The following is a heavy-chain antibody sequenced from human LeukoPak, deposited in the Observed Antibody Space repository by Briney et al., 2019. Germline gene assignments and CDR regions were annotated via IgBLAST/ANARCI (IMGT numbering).Heavy chain of an antibody. CDR1: GFTFSSYW. V-gene: IGHV3-74*01. D-gene: IGHD2-15*01. CDR2: INSDGSST. J-gene: IGHJ4*02. Sequence: GGSLRLSCAASGFTFSSYWMHWVRQAPGKGLVWVSRINSDGSSTSYADSVKGRFTISRDNAKNTLYLQMNSLRAEDTAVYYCARDPIYCSGGSCQEDWGQGTLVTVSS. CDR3: ARDPIYCSGGSCQED.